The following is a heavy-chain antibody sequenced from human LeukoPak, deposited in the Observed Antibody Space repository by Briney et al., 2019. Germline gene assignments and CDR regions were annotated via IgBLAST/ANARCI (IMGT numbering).Heavy chain of an antibody. J-gene: IGHJ4*02. CDR2: IKQDGSEQ. CDR3: SRSLDY. CDR1: GFTFSSYW. V-gene: IGHV3-7*01. Sequence: GGSLRLSCAASGFTFSSYWMTWVRQAPGKGLEWVADIKQDGSEQYYADSVKGRFTISRDNAKNSLYLQMNSLRAEDTAVYYCSRSLDYWGQGALVTVSS.